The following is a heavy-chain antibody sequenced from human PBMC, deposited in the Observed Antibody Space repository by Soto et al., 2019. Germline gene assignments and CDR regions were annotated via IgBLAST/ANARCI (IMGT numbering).Heavy chain of an antibody. CDR2: ISSSSSYT. CDR3: ASYQYCGGDCYTTYGMDV. Sequence: GASLRLSCAASGFTFSSYWMSWVRQAPGKGLEWVSYISSSSSYTNYADTVKGRFTISRDNAKNSLYLQMNSLRAEDTAVYYCASYQYCGGDCYTTYGMDVWGQGTTVTVSS. D-gene: IGHD2-21*02. V-gene: IGHV3-11*03. CDR1: GFTFSSYW. J-gene: IGHJ6*02.